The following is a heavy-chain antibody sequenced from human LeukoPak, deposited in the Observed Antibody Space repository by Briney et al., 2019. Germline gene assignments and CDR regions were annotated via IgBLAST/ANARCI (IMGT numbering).Heavy chain of an antibody. CDR2: IYPGDSDT. CDR3: ARDSSGYYSAFDI. J-gene: IGHJ3*02. CDR1: GYSFTSYW. Sequence: GESLKISCKGSGYSFTSYWIGWVRQMPGKGLEWMGIIYPGDSDTRYSPSFQGQVTISADKSISTAYLQWSSLKASDTAMHYCARDSSGYYSAFDIWGQGTMVTVSS. D-gene: IGHD3-22*01. V-gene: IGHV5-51*01.